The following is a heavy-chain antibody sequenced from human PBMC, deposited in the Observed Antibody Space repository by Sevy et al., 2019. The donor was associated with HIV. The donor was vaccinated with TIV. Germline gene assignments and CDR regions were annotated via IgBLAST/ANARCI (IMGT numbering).Heavy chain of an antibody. D-gene: IGHD6-19*01. V-gene: IGHV3-33*01. J-gene: IGHJ4*02. CDR1: GFSISGYG. CDR3: AREDIRVAGIGYYFHS. Sequence: GGSLRLSCAASGFSISGYGMHWVRQAPAKGLEWVAVIWYDGTNKEYADSVKGRFTISRDNSKNTLYLQMNSLRAEDTAVYYCAREDIRVAGIGYYFHSWGQGTLVTVSS. CDR2: IWYDGTNK.